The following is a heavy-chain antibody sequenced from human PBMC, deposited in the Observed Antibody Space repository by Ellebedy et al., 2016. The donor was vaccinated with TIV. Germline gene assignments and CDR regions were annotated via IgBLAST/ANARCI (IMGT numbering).Heavy chain of an antibody. CDR1: GGSISSSSYY. D-gene: IGHD2-15*01. J-gene: IGHJ4*02. CDR3: ARHLPATATSFDH. CDR2: INDSGTT. Sequence: MPSETLSLTCTVSGGSISSSSYYWGWIRQPPGKGPEWIGEINDSGTTKYNPSLVSRVTISLDMPKKQFSLKLTSVTAADTAVYYCARHLPATATSFDHWGQGTLVTVSS. V-gene: IGHV4-39*01.